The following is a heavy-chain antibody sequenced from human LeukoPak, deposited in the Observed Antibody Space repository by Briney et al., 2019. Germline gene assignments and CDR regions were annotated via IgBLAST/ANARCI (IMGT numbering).Heavy chain of an antibody. CDR3: ARLYEHYYGSGSYEGYYYYYMDV. Sequence: SETLSLTCTVSGGSISSSSYYWGWIRQPPGKGLEWIGSIYYSGSTYYNPSLKSRVTISVDTSKNQFSLKLSSVTAADTAVYYCARLYEHYYGSGSYEGYYYYYMDVWGKGTTVTISS. J-gene: IGHJ6*03. V-gene: IGHV4-39*07. D-gene: IGHD3-10*01. CDR2: IYYSGST. CDR1: GGSISSSSYY.